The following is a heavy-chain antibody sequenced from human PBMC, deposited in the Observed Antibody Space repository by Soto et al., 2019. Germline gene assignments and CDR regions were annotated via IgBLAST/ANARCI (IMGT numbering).Heavy chain of an antibody. V-gene: IGHV4-59*08. CDR3: ARRRVGATQRTEFAP. CDR2: IYYSGST. CDR1: GGSISSYY. J-gene: IGHJ5*02. Sequence: SETLSLTCTVSGGSISSYYWSWIRQPPGKGLEWIGYIYYSGSTNYNPSLKSRVTISVDTSKNQFSLKLSSVTAADTAVYYCARRRVGATQRTEFAPWGRGTLVTVSS. D-gene: IGHD1-26*01.